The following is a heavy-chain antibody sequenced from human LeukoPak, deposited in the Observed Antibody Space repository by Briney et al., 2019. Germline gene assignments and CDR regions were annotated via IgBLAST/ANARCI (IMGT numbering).Heavy chain of an antibody. Sequence: PGGSLRLSCAASGFTFSSYAMNWVRQAPGKGLEWVSYIGTGTTNYADSVRGRFTISRDSAKNSLYLHMNSLRAEDTAVYYCTRDTSYNFDYWGQGTLVTVSS. CDR1: GFTFSSYA. J-gene: IGHJ4*02. CDR3: TRDTSYNFDY. CDR2: IGTGTT. V-gene: IGHV3-48*01. D-gene: IGHD1-1*01.